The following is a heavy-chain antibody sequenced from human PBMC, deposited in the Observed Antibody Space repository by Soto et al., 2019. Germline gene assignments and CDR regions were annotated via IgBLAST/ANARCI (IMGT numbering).Heavy chain of an antibody. Sequence: EVQLVESGGGLVQPGGSLRLSCAASGFTFSNYWMYWVRQAPGKGLVWVSRINSDGSVSSYADSVKGRLTISRDNVKDTLELQMNSLRAEDTAVYYCARGDCVGGPCYSLAGPFYYYMDVWGKGTTVTVS. V-gene: IGHV3-74*01. CDR2: INSDGSVS. D-gene: IGHD2-15*01. CDR1: GFTFSNYW. CDR3: ARGDCVGGPCYSLAGPFYYYMDV. J-gene: IGHJ6*03.